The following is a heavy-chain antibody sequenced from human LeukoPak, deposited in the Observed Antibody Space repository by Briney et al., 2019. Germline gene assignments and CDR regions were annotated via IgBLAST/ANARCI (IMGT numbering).Heavy chain of an antibody. CDR3: AKGYRATGWAFDV. CDR2: ISWDGGST. D-gene: IGHD6-19*01. CDR1: GFIFDDYT. J-gene: IGHJ3*01. Sequence: GGSLRLSCAASGFIFDDYTMHWVRQAPGKGLQWVALISWDGGSTYYGDSVKGRFTISRDNSKNSLFLQMNSLRTEDTALYYCAKGYRATGWAFDVWGQGTMVTVSS. V-gene: IGHV3-43*01.